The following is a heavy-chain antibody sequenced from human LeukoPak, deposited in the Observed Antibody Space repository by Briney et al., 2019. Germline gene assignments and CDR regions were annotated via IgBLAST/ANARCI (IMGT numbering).Heavy chain of an antibody. CDR3: AKSNSMAATFGALDV. Sequence: GGSLRLSCAASGFNFRNYALHWVRQAPGKGLDWVAVISYDGSIEFYVDSVKGRFTIPRDDSKSTLYLQMNSLRPEDTALYYCAKSNSMAATFGALDVWGQGTMVTVSS. CDR2: ISYDGSIE. J-gene: IGHJ3*01. V-gene: IGHV3-30*04. D-gene: IGHD3-16*01. CDR1: GFNFRNYA.